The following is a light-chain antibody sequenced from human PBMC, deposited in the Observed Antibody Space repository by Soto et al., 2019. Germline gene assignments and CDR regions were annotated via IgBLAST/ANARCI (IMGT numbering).Light chain of an antibody. J-gene: IGLJ2*01. CDR1: SSNIGAGYD. CDR3: QSYDSSLSGSV. CDR2: GNS. Sequence: QSVLTQPPSVSGAPGQRVTISCTGSSSNIGAGYDVHWYQQLPGTAPKLLIYGNSNRPSGVPDLFSGSKSGTSASPAITGLQAEDEAEYYCQSYDSSLSGSVFGGGTKLTVL. V-gene: IGLV1-40*01.